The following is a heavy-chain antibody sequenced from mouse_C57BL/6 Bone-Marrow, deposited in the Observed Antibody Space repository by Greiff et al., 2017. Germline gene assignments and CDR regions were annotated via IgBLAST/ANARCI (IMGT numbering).Heavy chain of an antibody. V-gene: IGHV14-4*01. CDR3: TTPYYYSNYLRGAMDY. CDR1: GFNIKDDY. Sequence: EVQLQQSGAELVRPGASVKLSCTASGFNIKDDYMHWVKQRPEQGLEWIGWIDPENGDTEYASKFQGKATITADTSSNTAYLQLSSLTSEDTAVYYCTTPYYYSNYLRGAMDYWGQGTSVTVSS. CDR2: IDPENGDT. D-gene: IGHD2-5*01. J-gene: IGHJ4*01.